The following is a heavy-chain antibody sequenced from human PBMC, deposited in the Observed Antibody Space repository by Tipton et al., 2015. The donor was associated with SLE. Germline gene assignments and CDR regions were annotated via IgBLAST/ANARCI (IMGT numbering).Heavy chain of an antibody. D-gene: IGHD4-17*01. CDR2: ITHFRTT. Sequence: TLSLTCALYHGSFNGYSWSWLRRPPGKGLEWIGEITHFRTTNYNPSLNSVATISLDTSKNHLSLKLRSVTAADTAIYYCARQLGYGDPFAFDYWGQGTLVTVSS. J-gene: IGHJ4*02. CDR1: HGSFNGYS. CDR3: ARQLGYGDPFAFDY. V-gene: IGHV4-34*01.